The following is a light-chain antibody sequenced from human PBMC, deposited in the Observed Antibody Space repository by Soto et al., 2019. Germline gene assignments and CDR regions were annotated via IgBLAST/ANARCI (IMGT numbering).Light chain of an antibody. J-gene: IGKJ5*01. V-gene: IGKV3-20*01. CDR3: QQFGCTTFT. CDR2: GAS. Sequence: IMLIHSLCTLSLSPGERATLSCRASQSVSSSYLAWYQQKPGQAPRLLIYGASSRATGIPDRFSGSGSGTHFPLTISRLEAGDFAVYYCQQFGCTTFTFGQGTRLEIK. CDR1: QSVSSSY.